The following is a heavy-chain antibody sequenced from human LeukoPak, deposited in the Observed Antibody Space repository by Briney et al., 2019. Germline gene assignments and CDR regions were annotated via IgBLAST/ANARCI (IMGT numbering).Heavy chain of an antibody. D-gene: IGHD1-14*01. CDR1: GGSISSGGYY. Sequence: PSETLSLTCSVSGGSISSGGYYWSWIRQHPGKGLEWIGYIYYSGSTYYNPSLKSRVTISVDTSKNQFSLKLSSVTAADTAVYYCARADKGTFDPWGQGTLVTVSS. V-gene: IGHV4-31*03. J-gene: IGHJ5*02. CDR3: ARADKGTFDP. CDR2: IYYSGST.